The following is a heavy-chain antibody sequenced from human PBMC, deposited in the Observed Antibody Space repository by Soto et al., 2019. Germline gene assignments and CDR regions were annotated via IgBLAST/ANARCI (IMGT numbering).Heavy chain of an antibody. Sequence: PSQTLSLTCAISGDSVSSNSAAWNWIRQSPSRGLERLGRTYYRSKWYNDYAVSVKSRITINPDTSKNQFSLQLNSVTPEDTAVYYCARDRHYDFWSGYYATEFDYWGQGTLVTVSS. V-gene: IGHV6-1*01. D-gene: IGHD3-3*01. CDR2: TYYRSKWYN. CDR3: ARDRHYDFWSGYYATEFDY. J-gene: IGHJ4*02. CDR1: GDSVSSNSAA.